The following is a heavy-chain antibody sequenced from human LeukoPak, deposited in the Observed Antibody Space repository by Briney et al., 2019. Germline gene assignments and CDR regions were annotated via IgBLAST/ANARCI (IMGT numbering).Heavy chain of an antibody. CDR2: IRTKGKSYAT. CDR3: TRTTVTMADWFDP. D-gene: IGHD4-17*01. Sequence: GGSLRLSCAASGFTFSGSAMHWVRQASGKGREWVGRIRTKGKSYATEYAASVKGRFIISRDDLKNTAYLQMNSLKIEDTAVYYCTRTTVTMADWFDPWGQGTLVTVSS. J-gene: IGHJ5*02. CDR1: GFTFSGSA. V-gene: IGHV3-73*01.